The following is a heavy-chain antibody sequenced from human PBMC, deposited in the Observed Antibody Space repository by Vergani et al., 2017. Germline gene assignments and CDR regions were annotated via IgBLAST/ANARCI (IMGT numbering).Heavy chain of an antibody. CDR1: GCTFSSYG. CDR2: IRYDGSNK. V-gene: IGHV3-30*02. J-gene: IGHJ3*02. CDR3: AKMGNYYDSSGYLLGSAFDI. D-gene: IGHD3-22*01. Sequence: QVQLVESGGGVVQPGGSLRLSCAASGCTFSSYGMHWVRQAPGKGLEWVAFIRYDGSNKYYADSVKGRFTISRDNSKNTLYLQMNSLRAEDTAVYYCAKMGNYYDSSGYLLGSAFDIWGQGTMVTVSS.